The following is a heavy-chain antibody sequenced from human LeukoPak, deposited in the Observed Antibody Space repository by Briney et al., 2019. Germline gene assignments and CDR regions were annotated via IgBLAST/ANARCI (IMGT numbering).Heavy chain of an antibody. V-gene: IGHV1-69*06. Sequence: GASVKVSCKASGGTFSSYAISWVRQAPGQGLEWMGGIIPIFGTANYAQKFQGRVTITADKSTSTAYMELSSLRSEDTAVYYCAREQGDTIFGVVTRGAFDIWGQGTMVTVSS. CDR3: AREQGDTIFGVVTRGAFDI. CDR1: GGTFSSYA. D-gene: IGHD3-3*01. J-gene: IGHJ3*02. CDR2: IIPIFGTA.